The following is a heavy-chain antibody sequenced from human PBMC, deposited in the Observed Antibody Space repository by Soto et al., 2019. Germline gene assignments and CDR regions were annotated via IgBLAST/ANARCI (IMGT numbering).Heavy chain of an antibody. CDR3: SRDPLYYDFWSGSLDGMDV. J-gene: IGHJ6*02. CDR2: IYYSGST. CDR1: GGSISSGGYY. D-gene: IGHD3-3*01. V-gene: IGHV4-31*03. Sequence: SETLSLTCTVSGGSISSGGYYWSWIRQHPGKGLEWIGYIYYSGSTYYNPSLKSRVTISVDTSKNQFSLKLSSVTAADTAVYFCSRDPLYYDFWSGSLDGMDVWGQGTTVTVSS.